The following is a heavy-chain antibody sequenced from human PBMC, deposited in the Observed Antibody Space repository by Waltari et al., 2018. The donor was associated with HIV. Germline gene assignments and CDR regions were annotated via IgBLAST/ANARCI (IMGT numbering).Heavy chain of an antibody. CDR3: ATTRQWLVHSGLDV. V-gene: IGHV1-24*01. CDR1: GYILTELS. Sequence: QVHLVQSGAEVKKPGASVKVSCKVSGYILTELSIHWVRQAPGEGLEWMGGFDPEDRETIYAQKFQGRGTMTEDTSTDTTYMELSSLRSEDTAVYYCATTRQWLVHSGLDVWGQGTTVTVSS. J-gene: IGHJ6*02. D-gene: IGHD6-19*01. CDR2: FDPEDRET.